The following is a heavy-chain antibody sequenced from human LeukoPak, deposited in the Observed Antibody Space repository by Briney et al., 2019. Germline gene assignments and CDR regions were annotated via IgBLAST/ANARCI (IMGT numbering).Heavy chain of an antibody. Sequence: ASVKVSCKASGGTFSSYAISWVRQAPGQGLEWMGWISAYNGNTNYAQKVQGRVTMTTDTSTGTAYMEVRSLRSDDTAVYYCARDPKLFYYDSSGYYSPFDSWGQGTLVTVSS. CDR3: ARDPKLFYYDSSGYYSPFDS. D-gene: IGHD3-22*01. J-gene: IGHJ4*02. CDR1: GGTFSSYA. CDR2: ISAYNGNT. V-gene: IGHV1-18*01.